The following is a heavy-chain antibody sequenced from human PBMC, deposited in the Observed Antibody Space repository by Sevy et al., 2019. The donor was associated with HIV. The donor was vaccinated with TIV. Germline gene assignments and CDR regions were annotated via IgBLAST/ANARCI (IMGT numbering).Heavy chain of an antibody. V-gene: IGHV7-4-1*02. J-gene: IGHJ5*02. CDR1: GYSFTTYT. D-gene: IGHD3-10*01. CDR2: IKTNTGNA. Sequence: ASVKVSCKTSGYSFTTYTMNWVRQAPGQGLEWMGWIKTNTGNATYAQGFTGRFVFSLDTSVSTAYLQISSLKPEDTAVYFCARGAYFGSGYNRFDPWGQGTLVTVSS. CDR3: ARGAYFGSGYNRFDP.